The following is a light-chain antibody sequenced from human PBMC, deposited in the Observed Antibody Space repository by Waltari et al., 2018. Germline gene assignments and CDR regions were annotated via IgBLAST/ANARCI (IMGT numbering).Light chain of an antibody. CDR1: RNDIGSYNY. V-gene: IGLV2-11*01. CDR2: DVS. Sequence: QSALTQPRAVSGSPGQPVTISCTGTRNDIGSYNYVAWYQHHPAKAPKFIIFDVSKRPSGIPDRFSGSKSGKTASLTISGLQADDEADYYCCSYAGSYTWVFGGGTKLTVL. J-gene: IGLJ3*02. CDR3: CSYAGSYTWV.